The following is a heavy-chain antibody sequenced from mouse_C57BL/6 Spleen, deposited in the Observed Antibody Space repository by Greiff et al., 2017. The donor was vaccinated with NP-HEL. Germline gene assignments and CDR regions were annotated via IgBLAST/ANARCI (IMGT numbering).Heavy chain of an antibody. CDR3: ARFYDYDDGFAY. J-gene: IGHJ3*01. CDR1: GYTFTDYY. Sequence: VQLQQSGAELVRPGASVKLSCKASGYTFTDYYINWVKQRPGQGLEWIARIYPGSGNTYYNEKFKGKATLTAEKSSSTAYMQLSSLTSEDSAVYFCARFYDYDDGFAYWGQGTLVTVSA. D-gene: IGHD2-4*01. CDR2: IYPGSGNT. V-gene: IGHV1-76*01.